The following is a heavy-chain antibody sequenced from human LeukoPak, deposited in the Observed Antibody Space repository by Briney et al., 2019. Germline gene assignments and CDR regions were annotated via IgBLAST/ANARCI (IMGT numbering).Heavy chain of an antibody. J-gene: IGHJ4*02. CDR2: IKQDGSEK. Sequence: PGGSLRLSCAASGFTFSSYAMHWVRQAPGKGLEWVANIKQDGSEKYYVDSMKGRFTISRDNAKNSLYLQMNSLRAEDTAVYYCAKSVFLRDWGQGTLVTVSS. CDR1: GFTFSSYA. CDR3: AKSVFLRD. V-gene: IGHV3-7*01.